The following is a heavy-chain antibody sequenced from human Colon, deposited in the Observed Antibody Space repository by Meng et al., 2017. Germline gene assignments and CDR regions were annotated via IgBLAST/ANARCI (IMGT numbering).Heavy chain of an antibody. Sequence: QVQLHEPGPGLVKPSQNLSLTCTVSGGSLSSDTYYWTWIRQDPGKGLEWIGIINHSGSTYYNPSLKSRVTMSLDTSKQQFSLKLTSVTAADTAVYFCARGLNEGGLAHNWFDPWGQGTLVTVSS. J-gene: IGHJ5*02. CDR1: GGSLSSDTYY. CDR2: INHSGST. V-gene: IGHV4-31*03. CDR3: ARGLNEGGLAHNWFDP. D-gene: IGHD1-1*01.